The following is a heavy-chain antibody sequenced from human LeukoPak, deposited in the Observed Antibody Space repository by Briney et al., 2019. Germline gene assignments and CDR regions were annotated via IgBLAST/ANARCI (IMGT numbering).Heavy chain of an antibody. CDR2: INHSGST. D-gene: IGHD1-7*01. J-gene: IGHJ4*02. CDR1: GGSFSGYC. CDR3: ARGPVSYNWNYGLFDY. V-gene: IGHV4-34*01. Sequence: SETLSLTCAVYGGSFSGYCWSWIRQPPGKGLEWIGEINHSGSTNYNPSLKSRVTISVDTSKNQFSLKLSSVTAADTAVYYCARGPVSYNWNYGLFDYWGQGTLVTVSS.